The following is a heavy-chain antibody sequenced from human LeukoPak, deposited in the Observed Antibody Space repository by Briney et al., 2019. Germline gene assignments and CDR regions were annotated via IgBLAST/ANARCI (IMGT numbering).Heavy chain of an antibody. CDR3: ARVGYYDSSGYYPLASN. Sequence: ASVKVSCKASGYTFTGYYMHWVRQAPGQGLEWMGWISAYNGNTNYAQKLQGRVTMTTDTSTSTAYMELRSLRSDDTAVYYCARVGYYDSSGYYPLASNWGQGTLVTVSS. V-gene: IGHV1-18*04. CDR1: GYTFTGYY. CDR2: ISAYNGNT. J-gene: IGHJ4*02. D-gene: IGHD3-22*01.